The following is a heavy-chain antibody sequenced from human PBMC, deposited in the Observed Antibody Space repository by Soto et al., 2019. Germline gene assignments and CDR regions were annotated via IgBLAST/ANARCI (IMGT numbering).Heavy chain of an antibody. D-gene: IGHD3-3*01. Sequence: QVQLVESGGGVVQPGRSLRLSCAASGFTFSSYAMHWVRQAPGKGLEWVAVISYDGSNKYYADSVKGRFTISRDNSKNTLYLQMNSLRAEDTDVYYCARDHPYYDFWSGYSDGMDVWGQGTTVTVSS. CDR2: ISYDGSNK. J-gene: IGHJ6*02. V-gene: IGHV3-30-3*01. CDR1: GFTFSSYA. CDR3: ARDHPYYDFWSGYSDGMDV.